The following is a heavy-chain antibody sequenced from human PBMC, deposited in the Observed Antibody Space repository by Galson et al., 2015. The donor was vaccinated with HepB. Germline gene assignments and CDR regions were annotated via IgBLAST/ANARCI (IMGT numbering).Heavy chain of an antibody. V-gene: IGHV3-11*01. Sequence: SLRLSCAASGFTFSDYYMNWIRQAPGKGLEWVSYISSSGSKIYYADSVKGRFTISRDNAKNSLCLQMNSLRAEDTAVYYCARDLRIQPNYYYYYGMDVWGQGTLVTVSS. J-gene: IGHJ6*02. CDR1: GFTFSDYY. D-gene: IGHD5-18*01. CDR3: ARDLRIQPNYYYYYGMDV. CDR2: ISSSGSKI.